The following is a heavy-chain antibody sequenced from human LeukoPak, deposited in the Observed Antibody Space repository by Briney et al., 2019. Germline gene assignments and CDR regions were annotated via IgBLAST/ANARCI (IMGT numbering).Heavy chain of an antibody. CDR1: GFTFSNAC. CDR2: IKTKTDGGTT. D-gene: IGHD5-18*01. CDR3: TTGTWIQLWLADY. V-gene: IGHV3-15*01. Sequence: GGSLRLSCAASGFTFSNACMSCVRQAPGKGLERVGHIKTKTDGGTTDYAAPVKGRFTISRDDSKNTLYLQMNSLKTEDTALYYCTTGTWIQLWLADYWGQGTLVTVSS. J-gene: IGHJ4*02.